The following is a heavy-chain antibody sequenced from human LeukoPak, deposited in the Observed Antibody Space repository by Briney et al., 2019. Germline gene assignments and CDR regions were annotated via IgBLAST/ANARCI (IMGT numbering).Heavy chain of an antibody. CDR3: ARGGYSRHPQLYYYYYYMDV. V-gene: IGHV3-11*04. CDR1: GFTFSDYY. Sequence: GGSLRLSCAASGFTFSDYYMSWIRQAPGKGLEWISYISSSGNTIYYADSVKGRFTISRDNAKNSLFLQMNSLRAEDTAVYYCARGGYSRHPQLYYYYYYMDVWGKGTTVTISS. J-gene: IGHJ6*03. D-gene: IGHD3-22*01. CDR2: ISSSGNTI.